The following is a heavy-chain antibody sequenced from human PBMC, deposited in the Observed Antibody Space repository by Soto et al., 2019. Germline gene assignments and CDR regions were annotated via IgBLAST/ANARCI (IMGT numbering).Heavy chain of an antibody. D-gene: IGHD2-8*01. Sequence: SAKVTCKASGYSFTDYHIHWVRQAPGQGLECLGRINPKSGGTSTAQKFQGWVTMHTDTSISTAYMELTRLTSDDTAIYYCARGDSTDCSNGVCSFFYNHDMDVWGQGTTVTV. CDR2: INPKSGGT. CDR1: GYSFTDYH. CDR3: ARGDSTDCSNGVCSFFYNHDMDV. V-gene: IGHV1-2*04. J-gene: IGHJ6*02.